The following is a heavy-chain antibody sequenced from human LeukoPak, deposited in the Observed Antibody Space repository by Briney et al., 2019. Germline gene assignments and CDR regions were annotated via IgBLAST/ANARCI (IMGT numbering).Heavy chain of an antibody. D-gene: IGHD3-3*01. Sequence: GGSLRLSCAASGFTFSSYAMHWVRQAPGKGLEYVSAISSNGGSTYYANSVKGRFTISRDNSKNTLYLQMGSLRAEDMAVYYCASRSGVVINEDPYYYYYMDVWGKGTTVTVSS. CDR3: ASRSGVVINEDPYYYYYMDV. V-gene: IGHV3-64*01. J-gene: IGHJ6*03. CDR1: GFTFSSYA. CDR2: ISSNGGST.